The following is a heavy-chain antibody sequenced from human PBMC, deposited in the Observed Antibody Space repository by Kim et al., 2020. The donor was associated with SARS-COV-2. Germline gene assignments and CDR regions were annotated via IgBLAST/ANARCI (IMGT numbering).Heavy chain of an antibody. J-gene: IGHJ3*02. Sequence: GGSLRLSCAASGFTFSDYDMHWVRQPTGKPLEWVSAICTAGDTYYPGSLKGRFTISRENAKNSLYLQMNSLRAGDTAVYYCAGAVTTGADALDIWGEGTMGTVSS. CDR2: ICTAGDT. D-gene: IGHD4-17*01. CDR3: AGAVTTGADALDI. CDR1: GFTFSDYD. V-gene: IGHV3-13*01.